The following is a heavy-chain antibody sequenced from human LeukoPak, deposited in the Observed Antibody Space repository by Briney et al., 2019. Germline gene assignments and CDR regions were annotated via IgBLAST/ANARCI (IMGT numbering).Heavy chain of an antibody. CDR1: GYTFTSYG. D-gene: IGHD3-10*01. J-gene: IGHJ5*02. Sequence: GASVKVSCKASGYTFTSYGISWVRQAPGQGLEWMGWISAYNGNTNYAQKLQGRVTMTTDTSTSTAYMELRSLRSDDTAVYYCAKDPKYYYSSGVGAPSGTNWFDPWGQGTLVTVSS. V-gene: IGHV1-18*01. CDR3: AKDPKYYYSSGVGAPSGTNWFDP. CDR2: ISAYNGNT.